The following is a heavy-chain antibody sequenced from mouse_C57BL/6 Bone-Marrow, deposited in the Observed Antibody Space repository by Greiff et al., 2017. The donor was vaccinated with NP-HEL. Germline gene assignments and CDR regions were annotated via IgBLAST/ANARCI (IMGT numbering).Heavy chain of an antibody. V-gene: IGHV14-4*01. J-gene: IGHJ1*03. CDR1: GFNIKDDY. D-gene: IGHD2-3*01. CDR3: TTRGWFYWYFDV. CDR2: IDPENGDT. Sequence: VQLKESGAELVRPGASVKLSCTASGFNIKDDYMHWVKQRPEQGLEWIGWIDPENGDTEYASKFQGKATITADTSSNTAYLQLSSLTSEDTAVYYCTTRGWFYWYFDVWGTGTTVTVSS.